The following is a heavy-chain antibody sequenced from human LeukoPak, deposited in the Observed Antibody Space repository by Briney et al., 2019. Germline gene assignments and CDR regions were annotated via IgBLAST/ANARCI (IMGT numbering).Heavy chain of an antibody. CDR1: GGSISSYY. CDR3: ARNQGNRWLYFDY. V-gene: IGHV4-59*01. J-gene: IGHJ4*02. CDR2: IYYSGST. Sequence: SETLSLTGAGSGGSISSYYWSWIRQPPGKGLEWIGYIYYSGSTNYNPSLKSRVTISVDTSKNQSSLKLSSVTAADTAVYYCARNQGNRWLYFDYWGQGTLVTVSS. D-gene: IGHD3-22*01.